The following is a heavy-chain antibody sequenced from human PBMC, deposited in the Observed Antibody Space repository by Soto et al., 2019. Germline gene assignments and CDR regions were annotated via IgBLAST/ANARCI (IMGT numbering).Heavy chain of an antibody. V-gene: IGHV4-31*03. D-gene: IGHD3-9*01. CDR3: ARDSRYFDWLSLHDYYGMDV. CDR2: IYYSGST. Sequence: QVQLQESGPGLVKPSQTLSLTCTVSGGSISSGGYYWSWIRQHPEKGLEWIGYIYYSGSTYYNPSLKSRVTIAVDTSKNQSSLKMGSVTAADTAVYYCARDSRYFDWLSLHDYYGMDVWGQGTTVTVSS. J-gene: IGHJ6*02. CDR1: GGSISSGGYY.